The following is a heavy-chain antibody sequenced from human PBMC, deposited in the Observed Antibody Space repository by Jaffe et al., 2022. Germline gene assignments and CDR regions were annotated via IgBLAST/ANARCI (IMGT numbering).Heavy chain of an antibody. J-gene: IGHJ5*02. CDR3: TTPLGYCSGGSCQT. CDR2: IKSKTDGGTT. CDR1: GFTFSNAW. D-gene: IGHD2-15*01. Sequence: EVQLVESGGGLVKPGGSLRLSCAASGFTFSNAWMSWVRQAPGKGLEWVGRIKSKTDGGTTDYAAPVKGRFTISRDDSKNTLYLQMNSLKTEDTAVYYCTTPLGYCSGGSCQTWGQGTLVTVSS. V-gene: IGHV3-15*01.